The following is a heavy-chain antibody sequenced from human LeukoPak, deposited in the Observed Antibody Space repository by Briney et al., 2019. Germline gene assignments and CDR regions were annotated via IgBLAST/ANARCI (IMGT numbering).Heavy chain of an antibody. CDR3: VRDKAGCCYDY. Sequence: ASVKVSCKASGYSFPSYGISWVRQAPGQGPEWMGWISPYNDNTNYAQKLQGRVTMTTDTSTSTAYMELRSLRSDDTAVYYCVRDKAGCCYDYWGQGTLVTVSS. CDR1: GYSFPSYG. J-gene: IGHJ4*02. D-gene: IGHD2-15*01. V-gene: IGHV1-18*01. CDR2: ISPYNDNT.